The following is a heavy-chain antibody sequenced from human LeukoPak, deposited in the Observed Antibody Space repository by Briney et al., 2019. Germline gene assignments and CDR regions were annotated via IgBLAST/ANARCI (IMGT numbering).Heavy chain of an antibody. J-gene: IGHJ4*02. V-gene: IGHV3-21*01. CDR2: ISSSSSYI. D-gene: IGHD3-10*01. CDR1: GFTFSSYG. CDR3: ARDMDYYGSGRLDY. Sequence: GGSLRLSCAASGFTFSSYGMHWVRQAPGKGLEWVSSISSSSSYIYYADSVKGRFTISRDNAKNSLYLQMNSLRVEDTAVYYCARDMDYYGSGRLDYWGQGTLVTVSS.